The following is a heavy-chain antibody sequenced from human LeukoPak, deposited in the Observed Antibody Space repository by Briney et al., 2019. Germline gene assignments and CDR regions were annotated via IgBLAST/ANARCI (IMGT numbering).Heavy chain of an antibody. J-gene: IGHJ3*02. Sequence: ASVKVSCKASGYTFTSYGISWVRQAPGQGLEWMGWISAYNGNTNYAQKLQGRVTMTTDTSTSTAYMELRSLRSDDTAVYYCARRSRATYYYDSSGYDYEGFDDAFDIWGQGTMVTVSS. V-gene: IGHV1-18*01. D-gene: IGHD3-22*01. CDR3: ARRSRATYYYDSSGYDYEGFDDAFDI. CDR2: ISAYNGNT. CDR1: GYTFTSYG.